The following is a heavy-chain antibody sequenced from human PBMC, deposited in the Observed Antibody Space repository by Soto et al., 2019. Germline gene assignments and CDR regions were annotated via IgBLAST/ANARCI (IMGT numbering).Heavy chain of an antibody. Sequence: ASVKVSCKASGYTFTSYAMHWVRQAPGQRLEWMGWINAGNGNTKYSQKFQGRVTITRDTSASTAYMELSSLRSEDTAVYYCARGMVRDYYFDYWGQGTLVNVSS. V-gene: IGHV1-3*01. CDR1: GYTFTSYA. CDR3: ARGMVRDYYFDY. CDR2: INAGNGNT. D-gene: IGHD3-10*01. J-gene: IGHJ4*02.